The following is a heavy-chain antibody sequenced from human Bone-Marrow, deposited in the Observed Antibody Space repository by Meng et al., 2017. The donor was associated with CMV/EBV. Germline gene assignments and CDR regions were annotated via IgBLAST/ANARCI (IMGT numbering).Heavy chain of an antibody. Sequence: GESLKISCAVSGFNFNSYAMHWVRQAPGKGLEWLSLIWYDATNKYYKDSVKGRFTISRDNAKNTLYLQMNSLRAEDTAVYYCARGFGVVTPGNYWGQGTLVTVSS. CDR3: ARGFGVVTPGNY. V-gene: IGHV3-33*03. CDR1: GFNFNSYA. CDR2: IWYDATNK. D-gene: IGHD3-3*01. J-gene: IGHJ4*02.